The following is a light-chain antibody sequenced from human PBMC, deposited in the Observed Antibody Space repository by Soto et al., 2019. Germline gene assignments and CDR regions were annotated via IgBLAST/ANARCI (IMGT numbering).Light chain of an antibody. J-gene: IGLJ3*02. CDR3: SPV. CDR2: DTT. Sequence: QAVVTQEPSLTVSPGGTVTLTCGSSTGAVTSGHYPYWFQQKPGQAPKTLIYDTTNKHTWTPARFSGSLVGGKAALTLSGAQPEDEAEYSGSPVFGGGTKLTVL. V-gene: IGLV7-46*01. CDR1: TGAVTSGHY.